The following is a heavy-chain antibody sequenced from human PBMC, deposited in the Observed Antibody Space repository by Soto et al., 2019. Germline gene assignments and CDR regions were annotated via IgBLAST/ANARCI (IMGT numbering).Heavy chain of an antibody. D-gene: IGHD3-3*01. J-gene: IGHJ6*02. CDR3: ARGRSITIFGVVSNYYYGMDV. CDR2: IIPIFGTA. CDR1: GGTLSSYA. Sequence: GASVEVSCKASGGTLSSYAISWVRQANGQGLEWMGGIIPIFGTANYAQKFQGRVTITADESTSTAYMELSSLRSEDTAVYYCARGRSITIFGVVSNYYYGMDVWGQGTTVTVSS. V-gene: IGHV1-69*13.